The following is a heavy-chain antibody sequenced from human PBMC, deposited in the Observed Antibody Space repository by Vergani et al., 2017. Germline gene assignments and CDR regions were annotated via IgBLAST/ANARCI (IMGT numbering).Heavy chain of an antibody. Sequence: QVQLQQWGAGLLKPSETLSLTCAVYGWSFSGYYWSWIRQPPGKGLEWIGEINHSGSTNYYPSLKSRVTISVDTSKNQFSLKLSTVTAADAAVYYCARGVWPYNWFDPWGQGTLVTVSS. D-gene: IGHD2-21*01. CDR3: ARGVWPYNWFDP. CDR1: GWSFSGYY. V-gene: IGHV4-34*01. J-gene: IGHJ5*02. CDR2: INHSGST.